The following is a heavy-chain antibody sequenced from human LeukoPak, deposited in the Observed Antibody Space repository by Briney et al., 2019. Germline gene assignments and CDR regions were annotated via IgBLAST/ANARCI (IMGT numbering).Heavy chain of an antibody. CDR1: GFTFSSDW. D-gene: IGHD1-26*01. CDR3: VRDRGSGSSQTHEFFEH. Sequence: GGSLRLSCAASGFTFSSDWMTWVRQAPGKGLEWVANIAHDGSKIFYVDSVEGRFTISKDDAANSLYLQMNSLRAEDTAVYYCVRDRGSGSSQTHEFFEHWGQGTLVTVSS. V-gene: IGHV3-7*01. J-gene: IGHJ1*01. CDR2: IAHDGSKI.